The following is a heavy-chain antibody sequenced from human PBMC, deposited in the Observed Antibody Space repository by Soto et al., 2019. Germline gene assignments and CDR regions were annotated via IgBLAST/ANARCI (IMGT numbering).Heavy chain of an antibody. Sequence: GGSLRLSCAASGFSFRTFWMAWVRQPPGKGLEWVANINQDESEKHYMDSVKGRFTISRDNAKNTLYLQMNSLRAEDTAVYYCARDSGQRVGAIADWGQGTLVTVSS. CDR1: GFSFRTFW. CDR3: ARDSGQRVGAIAD. CDR2: INQDESEK. V-gene: IGHV3-7*01. J-gene: IGHJ4*02. D-gene: IGHD1-26*01.